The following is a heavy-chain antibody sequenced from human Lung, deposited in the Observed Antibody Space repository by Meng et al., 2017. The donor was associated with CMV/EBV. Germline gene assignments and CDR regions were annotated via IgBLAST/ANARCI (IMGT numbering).Heavy chain of an antibody. J-gene: IGHJ6*01. D-gene: IGHD5-18*01. CDR2: IYSGGST. CDR1: GFTVSSNY. Sequence: GGSXRLXCEASGFTVSSNYMSWVRQAPGKGLEWVSVIYSGGSTYYADSVKGRFTISRDNSKNTLYLQMNSLRAEDTAVYYCARDRGYSYGSLGMDVWGQGTTVTVFS. CDR3: ARDRGYSYGSLGMDV. V-gene: IGHV3-53*01.